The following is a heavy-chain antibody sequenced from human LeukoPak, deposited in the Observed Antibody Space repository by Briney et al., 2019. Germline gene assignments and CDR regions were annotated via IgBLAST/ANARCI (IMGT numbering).Heavy chain of an antibody. CDR3: ARQGGATKFDY. D-gene: IGHD5-12*01. CDR1: GYSISSGYY. Sequence: SETLSLTCAVSGYSISSGYYWGWIRQPPGKGLEWIGSIYHSGSTYYNPSLKSRVTISVDTSKNQFSLKLSSVTAADTAVYYCARQGGATKFDYWGQGTLVTVSS. J-gene: IGHJ4*02. CDR2: IYHSGST. V-gene: IGHV4-38-2*01.